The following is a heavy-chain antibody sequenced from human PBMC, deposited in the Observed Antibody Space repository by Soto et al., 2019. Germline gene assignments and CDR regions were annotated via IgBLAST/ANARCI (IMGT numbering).Heavy chain of an antibody. V-gene: IGHV4-38-2*01. Sequence: PSETLSLTCAVSCYSISSGYYWGWIRQPPGKGLQWIGNMYHSGSTYYNPSLKSRVTISIDTSKNQFSLKLSSVTAADEAIYYCARVSYFDGGGFFYYFDYWGQGTLVTVSS. CDR2: MYHSGST. CDR3: ARVSYFDGGGFFYYFDY. CDR1: CYSISSGYY. D-gene: IGHD3-22*01. J-gene: IGHJ4*02.